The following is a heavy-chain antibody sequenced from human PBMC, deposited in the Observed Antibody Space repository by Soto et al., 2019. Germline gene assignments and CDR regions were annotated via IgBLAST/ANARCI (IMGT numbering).Heavy chain of an antibody. J-gene: IGHJ4*02. CDR1: GYTFTSYG. CDR3: ASSYYDILTGYFEAPDY. V-gene: IGHV1-18*01. Sequence: VASVKVSCKASGYTFTSYGISWVRQAPGQGLEWMGWISAYNGNTNYAQKLQGRVTMTTDTSTSTAYMELRSLRSDDTAVYYCASSYYDILTGYFEAPDYWGQGTLVTVS. D-gene: IGHD3-9*01. CDR2: ISAYNGNT.